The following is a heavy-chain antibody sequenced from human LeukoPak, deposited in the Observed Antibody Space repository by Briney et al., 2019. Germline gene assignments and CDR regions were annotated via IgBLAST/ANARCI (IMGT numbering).Heavy chain of an antibody. CDR3: AKALRGYCSGVTCYFMKSAFDF. D-gene: IGHD2-15*01. Sequence: QPGGSLRLSCAASGFTFSSYAMSWVRQAPGKGLEWISAISGSGGTTYYADSVKGRFTISRDNSKNTLYLQMNSLRAEDTAVYYCAKALRGYCSGVTCYFMKSAFDFWGQGTLVTVSS. V-gene: IGHV3-23*01. J-gene: IGHJ4*02. CDR1: GFTFSSYA. CDR2: ISGSGGTT.